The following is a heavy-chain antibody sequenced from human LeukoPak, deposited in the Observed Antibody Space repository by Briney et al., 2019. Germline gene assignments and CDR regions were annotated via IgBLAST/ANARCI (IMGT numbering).Heavy chain of an antibody. CDR2: IGGSGGTT. CDR3: AKDEAGRYY. V-gene: IGHV3-23*01. Sequence: GGSLRLSCAASGFTFSNYAMSWVRQAPGKGLEWVSVIGGSGGTTYYADSVTGRFTISGDNSKNTLYLQMNSLRAEDTAVYYCAKDEAGRYYWGQGTLVTVSS. D-gene: IGHD3-16*02. J-gene: IGHJ4*02. CDR1: GFTFSNYA.